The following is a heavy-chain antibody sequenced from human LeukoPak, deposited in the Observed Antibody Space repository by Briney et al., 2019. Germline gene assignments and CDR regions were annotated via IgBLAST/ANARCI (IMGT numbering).Heavy chain of an antibody. CDR3: AKQDINRITGTGGFDP. D-gene: IGHD1-7*01. CDR1: GFTFNSYT. J-gene: IGHJ5*02. V-gene: IGHV3-23*01. CDR2: ISGSGGTT. Sequence: GGSLRLSCAASGFTFNSYTMSWVRQAPGKGLEWVSAISGSGGTTGYADSVKGRFTISRDNSKNTLYLQMNSLRAEDTAVYYCAKQDINRITGTGGFDPWGQGTLVTVSS.